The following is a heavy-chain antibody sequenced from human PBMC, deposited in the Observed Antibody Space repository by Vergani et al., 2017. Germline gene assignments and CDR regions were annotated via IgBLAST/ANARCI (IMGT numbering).Heavy chain of an antibody. CDR3: ARTESFILRYFHWAL. Sequence: QLHLQESGPGLVKPSETLSLTCTVSGGSIPSSSYYWGWIRQPPGKGLEWIGNIYHSGGAYYNPSLKGRVTISVDTSKNQFSLEVTSVTAADTAIYFCARTESFILRYFHWALWGQGTLVTVSS. CDR2: IYHSGGA. J-gene: IGHJ4*02. V-gene: IGHV4-39*01. CDR1: GGSIPSSSYY. D-gene: IGHD3-9*01.